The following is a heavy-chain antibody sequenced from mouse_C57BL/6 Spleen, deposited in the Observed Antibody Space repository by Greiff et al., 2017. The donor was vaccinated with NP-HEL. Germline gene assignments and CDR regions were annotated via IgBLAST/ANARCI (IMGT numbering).Heavy chain of an antibody. CDR2: IYPGSGST. D-gene: IGHD2-4*01. Sequence: QVQLQQPGAELVKPGASVKMSCKASGYTFTSYWITWVKQRPGQGLEWIGDIYPGSGSTNYNEKFKSKATLTVDTSSSTAYMQLSSLTSEDSAVYYCARGDYEGLSFAYWGQGTLVTVSA. J-gene: IGHJ3*01. CDR3: ARGDYEGLSFAY. CDR1: GYTFTSYW. V-gene: IGHV1-55*01.